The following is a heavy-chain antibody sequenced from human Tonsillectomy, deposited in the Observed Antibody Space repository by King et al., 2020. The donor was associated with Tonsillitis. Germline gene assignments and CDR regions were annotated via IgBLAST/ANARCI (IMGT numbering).Heavy chain of an antibody. V-gene: IGHV3-30*18. CDR3: AKARCGGNCYHFAF. CDR2: ISSNT. D-gene: IGHD2-21*02. Sequence: VQLVESGGGVVQPGRSLRLSCAASGFSFSTYGMYWVRQAPGKGLEWVAVISSNTDYGDSVKGRFTISRDNSKNTLYLQMNSLRAEDTAVYYCAKARCGGNCYHFAFWGPGTLVTVSS. J-gene: IGHJ4*02. CDR1: GFSFSTYG.